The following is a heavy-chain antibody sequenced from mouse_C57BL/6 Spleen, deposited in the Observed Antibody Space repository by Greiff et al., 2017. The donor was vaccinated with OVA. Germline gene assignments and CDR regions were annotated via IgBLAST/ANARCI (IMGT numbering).Heavy chain of an antibody. CDR2: IYPSDSET. CDR1: GYTFTSYW. CDR3: ARESLGYYAMDY. J-gene: IGHJ4*01. V-gene: IGHV1-61*01. D-gene: IGHD6-2*01. Sequence: QVQLQQPGAELVRPGSSVKLSCKASGYTFTSYWLDWVKQRPGQGLEWIGNIYPSDSETHYNQKFKDKATLTVDKSSSTAYMQRSSLTSEDSAVYYCARESLGYYAMDYWGQGTSVTVAS.